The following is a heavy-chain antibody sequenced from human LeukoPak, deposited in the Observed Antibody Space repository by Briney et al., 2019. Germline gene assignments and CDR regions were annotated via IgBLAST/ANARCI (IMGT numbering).Heavy chain of an antibody. CDR1: GGSISSYY. V-gene: IGHV4-4*09. Sequence: SETLSLTCTVSGGSISSYYWSWIRQPPGKGLEWIGYIYTSGSTNYNPSLKSRVTISVDTSKNQFSLKLSSVTAADTAVYYCARHGVREYQLLTWFDPWGQGTLVTVSS. CDR3: ARHGVREYQLLTWFDP. CDR2: IYTSGST. D-gene: IGHD2-2*01. J-gene: IGHJ5*02.